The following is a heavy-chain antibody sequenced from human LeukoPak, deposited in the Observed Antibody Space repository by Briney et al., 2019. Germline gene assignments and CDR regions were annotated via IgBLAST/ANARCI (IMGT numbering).Heavy chain of an antibody. CDR2: IIPIFGTA. D-gene: IGHD3-3*01. CDR3: ARGPNAYYDFWSGYSHYYYYYCMDV. CDR1: GATFSSYA. Sequence: SVKVSCKASGATFSSYAISWVRQAPGQGLEWMGGIIPIFGTANYAQKFQGRVTITGDESTSTAYMELSSLRSEDTAVYYCARGPNAYYDFWSGYSHYYYYYCMDVWGKGTTVTVSS. J-gene: IGHJ6*03. V-gene: IGHV1-69*01.